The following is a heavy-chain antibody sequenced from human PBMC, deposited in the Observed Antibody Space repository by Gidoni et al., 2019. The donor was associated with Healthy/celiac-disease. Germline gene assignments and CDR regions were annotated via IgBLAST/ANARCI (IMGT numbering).Heavy chain of an antibody. V-gene: IGHV3-23*01. CDR3: AKRSGAPFGPVSPLPGY. J-gene: IGHJ4*02. CDR2: ISGSGGST. CDR1: GSHFTSLA. Sequence: EVQLLEYGGGLVQPGGSLRPSCAAPGSHFTSLAMSWVRQAPGKGLEWVSAISGSGGSTYYADSVKSRFTISRDNSKNTLYLQMHSLRAEDTAVYYCAKRSGAPFGPVSPLPGYWGQGTLVTVSS. D-gene: IGHD3-3*01.